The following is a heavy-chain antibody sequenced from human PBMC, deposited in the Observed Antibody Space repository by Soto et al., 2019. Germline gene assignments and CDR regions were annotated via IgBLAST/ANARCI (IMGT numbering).Heavy chain of an antibody. D-gene: IGHD6-13*01. CDR1: GGSISSSSYY. CDR3: ARQTDGSWYGEDFDY. J-gene: IGHJ4*02. V-gene: IGHV4-39*01. Sequence: PSETLSLTCTVSGGSISSSSYYWGWIRQPPGKGLEWIGSIYYSGSTYYNPSLKSRVTISVDTSKNQFSLKLSSVTAADTAVYYCARQTDGSWYGEDFDYWGQGTLVNVSS. CDR2: IYYSGST.